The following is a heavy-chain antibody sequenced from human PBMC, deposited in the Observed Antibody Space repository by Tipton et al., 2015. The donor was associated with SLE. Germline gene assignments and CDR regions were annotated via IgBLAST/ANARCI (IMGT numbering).Heavy chain of an antibody. J-gene: IGHJ6*04. D-gene: IGHD3-16*01. Sequence: TLSLTCTVSGGSISSGGYYWSWIRQHPGKGLEWIGYIYYSGSTNYNPSLKSRVTISVDTSKNQFSLILSSVTAADTAVYYCAREEGEGLDVWGKGTTVTVSS. CDR1: GGSISSGGYY. CDR2: IYYSGST. V-gene: IGHV4-61*08. CDR3: AREEGEGLDV.